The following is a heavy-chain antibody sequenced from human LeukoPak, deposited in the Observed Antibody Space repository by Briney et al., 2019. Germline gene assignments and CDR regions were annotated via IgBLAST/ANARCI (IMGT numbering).Heavy chain of an antibody. Sequence: ASVKVSCKASGYTFTSYGISWVRQAPGQGLEWMGWINPNSGGTNYAQKFQGRVTMTRDTSISTAYMELSRLIFDDTAVYYCARGDSGYDHFYHMDVWGKGTTVTISS. CDR2: INPNSGGT. CDR3: ARGDSGYDHFYHMDV. J-gene: IGHJ6*03. D-gene: IGHD5-12*01. V-gene: IGHV1-2*02. CDR1: GYTFTSYG.